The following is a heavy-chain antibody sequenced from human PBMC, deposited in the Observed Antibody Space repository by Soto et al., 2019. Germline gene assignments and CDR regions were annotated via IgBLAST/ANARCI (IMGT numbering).Heavy chain of an antibody. J-gene: IGHJ4*02. CDR3: VRDLSVTTKFDY. D-gene: IGHD4-17*01. CDR1: GFTFSSYW. V-gene: IGHV3-74*01. CDR2: INGDGTTT. Sequence: EVQLAESGGGLVQPRGSLRLSCAASGFTFSSYWMHWVRQAPGKGLVWVSRINGDGTTTGYADFVKGRFSISRDSAKNTVYLQMKSLRAEDTAVYYCVRDLSVTTKFDYCGQGTLVTVSS.